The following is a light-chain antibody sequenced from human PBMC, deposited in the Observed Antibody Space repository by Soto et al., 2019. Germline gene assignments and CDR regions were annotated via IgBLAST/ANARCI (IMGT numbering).Light chain of an antibody. J-gene: IGKJ1*01. CDR2: AAS. CDR3: QQYNSFSKT. CDR1: QSIAYW. Sequence: DIQMTPSPSRFAAFVRDRVPIACRASQSIAYWSAWYQQKPGKAPNLLIYAASTLETGVPSRFSGSGYGTEFTLTIASLQPDDSATYYCQQYNSFSKTFGRGTKVDIK. V-gene: IGKV1-5*01.